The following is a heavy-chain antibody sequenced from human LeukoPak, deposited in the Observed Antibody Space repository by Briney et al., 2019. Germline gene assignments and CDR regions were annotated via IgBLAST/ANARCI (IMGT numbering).Heavy chain of an antibody. D-gene: IGHD3-10*01. V-gene: IGHV3-66*01. CDR2: IYSVGST. CDR1: EFSVGSNY. Sequence: GGSLRLSCAASEFSVGSNYMTWVRQAPGKGLEWVSLIYSVGSTYYADSVKGRFTISRDNSKNTLYLQMNSLRAEDTAVYYCARDRVSGSGSIDYWGQGTLVTVSS. CDR3: ARDRVSGSGSIDY. J-gene: IGHJ4*02.